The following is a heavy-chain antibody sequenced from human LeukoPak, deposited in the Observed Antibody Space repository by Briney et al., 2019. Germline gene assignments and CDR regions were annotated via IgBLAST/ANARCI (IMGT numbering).Heavy chain of an antibody. CDR2: IYPDDSDT. J-gene: IGHJ4*02. D-gene: IGHD2-2*01. V-gene: IGHV5-51*01. Sequence: GESLKISFKGSGYIFHSYWIGWVRQMPGKGLEWMGIIYPDDSDTRYSPSFQGQVTISADKSINTAYLQWSSLKASDTGMYYCARRGKVSPAVSSRWDLDYWGQGTLVTVSS. CDR1: GYIFHSYW. CDR3: ARRGKVSPAVSSRWDLDY.